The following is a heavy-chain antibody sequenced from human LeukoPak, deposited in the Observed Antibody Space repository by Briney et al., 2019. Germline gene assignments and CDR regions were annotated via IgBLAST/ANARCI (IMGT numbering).Heavy chain of an antibody. V-gene: IGHV3-23*01. Sequence: GRSLRLSCAASGFTFSSYAMSWGRQAPGKGLEWVLAITGSGGSTYYADSVKGRFTISRDNSKNTLYLQMNSLRAEDTAVYYCAKFLPTHIVVANYYFDYWGQGTLVTVSS. CDR2: ITGSGGST. J-gene: IGHJ4*02. CDR3: AKFLPTHIVVANYYFDY. D-gene: IGHD2-21*01. CDR1: GFTFSSYA.